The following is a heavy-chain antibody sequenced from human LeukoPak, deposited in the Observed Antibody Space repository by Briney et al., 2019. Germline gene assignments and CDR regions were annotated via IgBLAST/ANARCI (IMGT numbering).Heavy chain of an antibody. D-gene: IGHD6-19*01. Sequence: SETLSLTCTVSGGSISSYYWSWIRQPPGKGLEWIGYIYYSGSTNYNPSLKSRVTISVDTSKNQFSLKLSSVTAADTAVYYCARHRYSSGHTDWGQGTLVTVSS. CDR1: GGSISSYY. V-gene: IGHV4-59*08. J-gene: IGHJ4*02. CDR3: ARHRYSSGHTD. CDR2: IYYSGST.